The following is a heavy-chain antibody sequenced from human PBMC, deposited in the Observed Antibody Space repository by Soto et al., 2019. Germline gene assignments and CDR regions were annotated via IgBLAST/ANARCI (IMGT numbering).Heavy chain of an antibody. V-gene: IGHV3-11*01. CDR2: ISSSGTTK. CDR3: ARDGGKYSNDPWFDP. D-gene: IGHD4-4*01. CDR1: GFTFSDYY. Sequence: PGGSLRLSCAASGFTFSDYYMNWIRQAPGKGLEWVSSISSSGTTKYYVDSVKGRFTISRDNTKNSLYLQMNSLRAEDTALYYCARDGGKYSNDPWFDPWGQGTLVTVSS. J-gene: IGHJ5*02.